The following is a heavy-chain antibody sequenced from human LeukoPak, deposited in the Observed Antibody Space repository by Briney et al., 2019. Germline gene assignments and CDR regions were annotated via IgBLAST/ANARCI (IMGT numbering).Heavy chain of an antibody. CDR3: ARAGSYFSGVDY. D-gene: IGHD1-26*01. Sequence: GGSLRLSCAASGFTFSSYSMNWVRQAPGKGLEWVSSITSTTYIYYADSVKGRFTISRDNAKNSLYLQMNSLRAEDTAVYYCARAGSYFSGVDYWGQGTLVTVSS. V-gene: IGHV3-21*01. CDR2: ITSTTYI. J-gene: IGHJ4*02. CDR1: GFTFSSYS.